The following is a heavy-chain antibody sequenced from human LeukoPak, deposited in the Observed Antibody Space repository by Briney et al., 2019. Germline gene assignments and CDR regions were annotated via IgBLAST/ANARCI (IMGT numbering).Heavy chain of an antibody. CDR1: GFTFSSYA. D-gene: IGHD1-14*01. CDR2: LSNSATAT. CDR3: AKESPYTSPRNYYFDY. V-gene: IGHV3-23*01. Sequence: GGPLRLSFAASGFTFSSYAMSWVGQAPGKGLEWVSALSNSATATYYADSVKDRFTISRDNSKNTLYLQMNSLRAEDTAIYYCAKESPYTSPRNYYFDYWGQGTLVTVSS. J-gene: IGHJ4*02.